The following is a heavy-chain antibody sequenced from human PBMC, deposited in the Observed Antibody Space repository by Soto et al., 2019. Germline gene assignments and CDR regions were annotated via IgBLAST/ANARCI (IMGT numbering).Heavy chain of an antibody. CDR1: GFSFSSYG. V-gene: IGHV3-30*03. D-gene: IGHD6-19*01. CDR3: VAGQYFFDY. J-gene: IGHJ4*02. CDR2: ISYDGSNK. Sequence: GGSLRLSCAASGFSFSSYGMQWVRQAPGKGLEWVAVISYDGSNKYYADSVKDRSTISRDNSKKALYLQMNSLRADDTAVYYCVAGQYFFDYCGQGTLVTVSS.